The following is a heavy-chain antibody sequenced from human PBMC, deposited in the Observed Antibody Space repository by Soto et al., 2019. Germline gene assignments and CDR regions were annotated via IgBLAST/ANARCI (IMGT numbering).Heavy chain of an antibody. CDR2: IYYSGST. CDR3: ARAITNYDFWSGPVGWFDP. Sequence: SETLSLTCTISGGSISSYYWSWIRQPPGKGLEWIGYIYYSGSTNYNPSLKSRVTISVDTSKNQFSLKLSSVTAADTAVYYCARAITNYDFWSGPVGWFDPWGQGTLVTVSS. CDR1: GGSISSYY. J-gene: IGHJ5*02. D-gene: IGHD3-3*01. V-gene: IGHV4-59*01.